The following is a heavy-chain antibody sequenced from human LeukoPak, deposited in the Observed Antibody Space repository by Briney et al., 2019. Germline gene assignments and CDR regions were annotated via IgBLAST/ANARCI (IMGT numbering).Heavy chain of an antibody. D-gene: IGHD2-2*01. CDR2: INHSGST. CDR3: ARGVEVPAANGGNNWFDP. J-gene: IGHJ5*02. CDR1: GGSFSGYY. Sequence: SETLSLTCAVYGGSFSGYYWSWIRQPPGKGLEWIGEINHSGSTNYNPSLKSRVTISVDTSKNQFSLKLSSVTAADTAVYYCARGVEVPAANGGNNWFDPWGQGTLVTVSS. V-gene: IGHV4-34*01.